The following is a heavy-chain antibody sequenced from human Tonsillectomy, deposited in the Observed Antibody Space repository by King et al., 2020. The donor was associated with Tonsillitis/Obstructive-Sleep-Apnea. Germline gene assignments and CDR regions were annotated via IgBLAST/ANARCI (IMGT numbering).Heavy chain of an antibody. V-gene: IGHV3-11*05. CDR2: ISSRSTYT. CDR3: ASPTPHYDFWSGFLS. CDR1: GFTFSDYY. D-gene: IGHD3-3*01. J-gene: IGHJ4*02. Sequence: HVQLVESGGGLVKPGGSLRLSCAASGFTFSDYYMRWIRQAPGKGLEWVSYISSRSTYTHYADSVKGRFTISRDNAKNPLYLQMNSLRAEDTAACYCASPTPHYDFWSGFLSWGQRALVTVSS.